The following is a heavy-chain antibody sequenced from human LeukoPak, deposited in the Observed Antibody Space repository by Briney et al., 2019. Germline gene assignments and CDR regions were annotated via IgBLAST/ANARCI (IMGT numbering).Heavy chain of an antibody. V-gene: IGHV1-2*06. CDR2: INPNSGGT. CDR3: ARVAVVTATIFDY. J-gene: IGHJ4*02. CDR1: GYTFTVYY. Sequence: ASVKVSCKASGYTFTVYYMHWVRQAPGQGLEWMGRINPNSGGTNYAQKFQGRVTMTRDTSISTAYMELSRLRSDDTAVYYCARVAVVTATIFDYWGQGTLVTVSS. D-gene: IGHD2-21*02.